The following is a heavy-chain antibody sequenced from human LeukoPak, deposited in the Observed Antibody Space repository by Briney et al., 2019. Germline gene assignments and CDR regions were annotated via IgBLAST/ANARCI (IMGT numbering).Heavy chain of an antibody. CDR1: GFPFSTYW. Sequence: PGESLRLSCAASGFPFSTYWMSWVRQAPGKGLEWVANINQDGTEKYYVDSVKGRFTISRDNAKNSLYLQMNSLRAEDTAVYYCARTLGGWDNWFDPWGQGTLVTVSS. D-gene: IGHD3-16*01. CDR2: INQDGTEK. V-gene: IGHV3-7*01. CDR3: ARTLGGWDNWFDP. J-gene: IGHJ5*02.